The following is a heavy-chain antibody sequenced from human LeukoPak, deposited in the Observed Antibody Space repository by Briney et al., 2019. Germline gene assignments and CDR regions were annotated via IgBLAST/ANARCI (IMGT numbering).Heavy chain of an antibody. J-gene: IGHJ4*02. V-gene: IGHV1-18*04. CDR1: GYTFTSYG. CDR3: ARTDCSGGSCPIDY. CDR2: ISAYNGNT. D-gene: IGHD2-15*01. Sequence: ASVKVSCKASGYTFTSYGIRWVRQAPGQGLEWMGWISAYNGNTNYAQKLQGRVTMTTDSSTSTAYMELRSLRSDDTAVYYCARTDCSGGSCPIDYWGQGTLVSVSS.